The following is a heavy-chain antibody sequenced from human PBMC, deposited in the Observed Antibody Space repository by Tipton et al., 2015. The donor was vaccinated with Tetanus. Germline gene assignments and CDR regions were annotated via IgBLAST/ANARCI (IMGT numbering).Heavy chain of an antibody. CDR1: GGSISSYY. CDR3: ARDQGGGRVARLNWFGP. D-gene: IGHD3-16*01. CDR2: IYYSGST. V-gene: IGHV4-59*12. J-gene: IGHJ5*02. Sequence: PSLTCTVSGGSISSYYWSWIRQPPGKGLEWIGYIYYSGSTFYNPSLKSRVTISVDTSNNQFSLRLSSVTAADTAVYYCARDQGGGRVARLNWFGPWGQGTLVTVSS.